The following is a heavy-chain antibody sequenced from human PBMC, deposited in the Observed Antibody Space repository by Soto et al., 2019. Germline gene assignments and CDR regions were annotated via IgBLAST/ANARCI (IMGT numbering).Heavy chain of an antibody. J-gene: IGHJ5*02. D-gene: IGHD3-3*02. CDR2: IHYRANS. V-gene: IGHV4-39*01. CDR3: ARPLQLAVSGFDP. Sequence: SETLSLTCAVSGDSISSSSYYWSWIRQPPGKGLEWIGSIHYRANSYYSPSLKSRITISVDTSKNQISLRLSSVTAADTAVYYCARPLQLAVSGFDPWGQGTLVTVSS. CDR1: GDSISSSSYY.